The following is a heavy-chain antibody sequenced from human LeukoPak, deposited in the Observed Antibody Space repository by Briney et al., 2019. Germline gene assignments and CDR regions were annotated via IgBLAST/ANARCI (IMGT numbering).Heavy chain of an antibody. CDR2: ISGSGGVT. Sequence: VGCLRLSRAASGFAFSSDAMNWVRQAPGKGLESVSSISGSGGVTQYGDSGKGRFTISRDNSNNTMYLQMNSLRVEDTAIYYCARDRHGDYSLDYWGQGILVTVSS. D-gene: IGHD4-17*01. V-gene: IGHV3-23*01. CDR1: GFAFSSDA. CDR3: ARDRHGDYSLDY. J-gene: IGHJ4*02.